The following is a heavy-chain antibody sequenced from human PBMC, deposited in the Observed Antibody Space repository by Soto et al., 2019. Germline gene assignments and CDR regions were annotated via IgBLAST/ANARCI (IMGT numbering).Heavy chain of an antibody. CDR1: GFTFSSYA. D-gene: IGHD6-6*01. V-gene: IGHV3-23*01. J-gene: IGHJ6*03. CDR2: ISGSGGST. CDR3: AKDFPSIAARPGYMDV. Sequence: GSLRLSCAASGFTFSSYAMSWVRQAPGKGLEWVSAISGSGGSTYYADSVKGRFTISRDNSKNTLYLQMNSLRAEDTAVYYCAKDFPSIAARPGYMDVWGKGTTVTVSS.